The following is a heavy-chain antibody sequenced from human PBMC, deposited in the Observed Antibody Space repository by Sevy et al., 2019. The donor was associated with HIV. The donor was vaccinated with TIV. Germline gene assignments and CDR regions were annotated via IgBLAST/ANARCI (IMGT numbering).Heavy chain of an antibody. D-gene: IGHD6-13*01. CDR1: GFTFDDYA. CDR2: IRSEAYGGTT. Sequence: GGSLRLSCTGSGFTFDDYAVSWVRQAPGKGLEWVAFIRSEAYGGTTADGASVKGRFTISRDDSKNIAYLQMNSLKTDDTAVYYCTRNIRDLVPYYYYYMDVWGKGTTVTVSS. J-gene: IGHJ6*03. CDR3: TRNIRDLVPYYYYYMDV. V-gene: IGHV3-49*04.